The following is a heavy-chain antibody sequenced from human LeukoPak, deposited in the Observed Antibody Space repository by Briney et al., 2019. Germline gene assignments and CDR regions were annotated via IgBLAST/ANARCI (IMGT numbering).Heavy chain of an antibody. D-gene: IGHD3-10*01. CDR1: GGSISSYY. V-gene: IGHV4-4*07. CDR2: IYTSGST. Sequence: VKPSETLSLTCPVSGGSISSYYWSWIRQPAGKGLEWIGRIYTSGSTNYNPSLKSRVTMSVDTSKNQFSLKLSSVTAADTAVYYCARDSRATMVRGILYYYYGMDVWGQGTTVTVSS. CDR3: ARDSRATMVRGILYYYYGMDV. J-gene: IGHJ6*02.